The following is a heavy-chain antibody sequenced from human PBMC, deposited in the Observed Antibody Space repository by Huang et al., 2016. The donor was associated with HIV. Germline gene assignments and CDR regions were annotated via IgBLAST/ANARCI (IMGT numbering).Heavy chain of an antibody. J-gene: IGHJ4*02. D-gene: IGHD2-2*01. V-gene: IGHV1-2*02. Sequence: QVQLVQSGAEVKKPGASVKVSCKASGYSFSGYDRHWVRQAPGQGLEGMGWINPHSGDTIYAQRFQGSVTMTRDLSTSTAYMDLRRLRSDDTAMYYCVTVPGDNPYWGQGTLVTVSS. CDR2: INPHSGDT. CDR3: VTVPGDNPY. CDR1: GYSFSGYD.